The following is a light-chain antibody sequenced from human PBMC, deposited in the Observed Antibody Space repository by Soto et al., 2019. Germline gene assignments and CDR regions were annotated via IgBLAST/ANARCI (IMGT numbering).Light chain of an antibody. J-gene: IGKJ5*01. V-gene: IGKV1-39*01. CDR3: QQSYSTLIT. CDR1: QSISSY. CDR2: AAS. Sequence: DIQMTQSPSSLSASVGDRVTITCRARQSISSYLNWYQQKPGKAPKLLIYAASSLQSGVPSRFSGSGSGTDFTLTISSLQPEDFATYYCQQSYSTLITFGQGTRLEI.